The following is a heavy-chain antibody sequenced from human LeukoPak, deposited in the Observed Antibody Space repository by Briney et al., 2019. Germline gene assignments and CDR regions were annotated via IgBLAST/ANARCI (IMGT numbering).Heavy chain of an antibody. D-gene: IGHD3-22*01. V-gene: IGHV3-30*18. CDR2: ISYDGSNK. J-gene: IGHJ4*02. CDR1: GFTFSRYG. Sequence: GGSLRLSCAASGFTFSRYGMHWVRQAPDKGLEWVAVISYDGSNKNYADSVKGRFTISRDNAKNSLYLQMNSLRAEDTALYYCAKDMKPYYYDSSGYPIWGQGTLVTVSS. CDR3: AKDMKPYYYDSSGYPI.